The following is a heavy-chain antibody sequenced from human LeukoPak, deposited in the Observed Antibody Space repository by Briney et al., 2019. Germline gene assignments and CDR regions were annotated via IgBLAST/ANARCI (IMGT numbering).Heavy chain of an antibody. V-gene: IGHV1-18*01. CDR3: ARTTWAKPFDY. J-gene: IGHJ4*02. D-gene: IGHD4-17*01. CDR1: GYSFTSYG. CDR2: ISAYNGNT. Sequence: GESLKISCKGSGYSFTSYGISWVRQAPGQGLEWMGWISAYNGNTNYAQKLQGRVTMTTDTSTSTAYMELRSLRSDDTAVYYCARTTWAKPFDYWGQGTLVTVSS.